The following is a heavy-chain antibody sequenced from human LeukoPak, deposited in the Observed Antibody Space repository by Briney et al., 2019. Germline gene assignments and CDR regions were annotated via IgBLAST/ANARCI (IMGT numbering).Heavy chain of an antibody. D-gene: IGHD3-9*01. CDR2: IYPDDSDT. CDR3: ATSRPTYYDTLTGYYPYYFDY. V-gene: IGHV5-51*01. J-gene: IGHJ4*02. CDR1: GYSFTSYW. Sequence: GESLKISCKGSGYSFTSYWIGWVRQMPEKGLEWMGIIYPDDSDTRYSPSFQGQVTISADKSISTAYLQWSSLKASDTAMYYCATSRPTYYDTLTGYYPYYFDYWGQGTLVTVSS.